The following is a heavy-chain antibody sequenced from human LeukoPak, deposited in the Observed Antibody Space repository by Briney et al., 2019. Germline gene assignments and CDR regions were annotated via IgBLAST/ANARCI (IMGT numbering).Heavy chain of an antibody. CDR2: ISCTSNYI. V-gene: IGHV3-21*01. J-gene: IGHJ3*01. D-gene: IGHD3-3*01. CDR1: GFTFSSYS. CDR3: ARDRSGYANDAFDF. Sequence: GGSLRLSCAASGFTFSSYSMNWVRQAPGKGLEWVSSISCTSNYIYYADSVKGRFTISRDNSKNTMFLQMNSLRAEDTAVYHCARDRSGYANDAFDFWGQGTMVTVSS.